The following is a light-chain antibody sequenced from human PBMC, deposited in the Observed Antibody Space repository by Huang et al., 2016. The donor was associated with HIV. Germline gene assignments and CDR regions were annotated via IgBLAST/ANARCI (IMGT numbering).Light chain of an antibody. Sequence: DIQMTQSPSTVSASVGDRVTINCRASQSISAWLAWYRQKPGKATGLLIYDASSLANRVPSTCSGIGSGTEFTLTISSLQPDNSATYYCQQYNTYPYTFGQGTRLEIK. CDR1: QSISAW. CDR3: QQYNTYPYT. CDR2: DAS. V-gene: IGKV1-5*01. J-gene: IGKJ2*01.